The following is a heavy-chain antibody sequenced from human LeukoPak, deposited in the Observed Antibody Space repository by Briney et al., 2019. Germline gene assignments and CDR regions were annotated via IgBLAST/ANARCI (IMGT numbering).Heavy chain of an antibody. D-gene: IGHD2-2*01. J-gene: IGHJ4*02. CDR3: ASCSSTSCYVFDY. V-gene: IGHV3-7*03. CDR2: IKQDGNEK. Sequence: GGSLRLSCAASGFTFSTYWMSWVRQAPGKGLEWVANIKQDGNEKYYVDSVKGRFTISRDNAKNSLYLQMNSLRAEDTALYYCASCSSTSCYVFDYWGQGTLVTVSS. CDR1: GFTFSTYW.